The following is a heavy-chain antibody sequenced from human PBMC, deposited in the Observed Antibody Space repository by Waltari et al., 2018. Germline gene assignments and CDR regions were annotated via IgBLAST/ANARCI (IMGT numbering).Heavy chain of an antibody. CDR2: ICYSGIT. Sequence: QLQLQESGRGLVKLSETLSFTCTVSGGSISRSSYNWGWIRQPPGEGLEWLGGICYSGITYSHPSLKTRVTISVDTSNHQFSLKLSSVTAADAPVYYCATKRESSASGFDYWGQGTLVTVSS. CDR1: GGSISRSSYN. V-gene: IGHV4-39*01. J-gene: IGHJ4*02. D-gene: IGHD6-19*01. CDR3: ATKRESSASGFDY.